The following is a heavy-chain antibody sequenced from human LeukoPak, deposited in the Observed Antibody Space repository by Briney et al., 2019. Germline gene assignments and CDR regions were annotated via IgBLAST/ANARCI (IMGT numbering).Heavy chain of an antibody. CDR3: ARLIVGATGDDAFDI. CDR2: INPNSGGT. Sequence: GASVKVSCKASGYTFTGYYIHWVRQAPGQGLEWMGWINPNSGGTNYAQKFQGWVTMTRDTSISTAYMELSRLRSDDTAVYYCARLIVGATGDDAFDIWGQGTMVTVSS. V-gene: IGHV1-2*04. D-gene: IGHD1-26*01. J-gene: IGHJ3*02. CDR1: GYTFTGYY.